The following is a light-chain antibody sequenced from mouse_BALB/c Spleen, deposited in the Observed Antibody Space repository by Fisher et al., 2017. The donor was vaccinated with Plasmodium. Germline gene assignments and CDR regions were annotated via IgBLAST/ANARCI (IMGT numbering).Light chain of an antibody. V-gene: IGKV5-43*01. J-gene: IGKJ5*01. Sequence: LHWYQQKSYESPRLLINYTSQSISGIPSRFSGSGSGTDFTLTINSVETEDFGVYFCQQTNSWPLTFGAGTKLELK. CDR3: QQTNSWPLT. CDR2: YTS.